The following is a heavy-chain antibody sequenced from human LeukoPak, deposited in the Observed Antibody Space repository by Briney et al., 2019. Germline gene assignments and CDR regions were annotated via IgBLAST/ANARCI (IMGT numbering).Heavy chain of an antibody. CDR1: GFTFSSYE. D-gene: IGHD4-17*01. CDR3: AKIGTTDGY. Sequence: PGGSLRLSCAASGFTFSSYEMNWVRQAPGKGLEWVSSISGSGGSIYYADSVKGRFTISRDNSENTLYLQMNSLRAEDTATYYCAKIGTTDGYWGQGTLVTVSS. CDR2: ISGSGGSI. J-gene: IGHJ4*02. V-gene: IGHV3-23*01.